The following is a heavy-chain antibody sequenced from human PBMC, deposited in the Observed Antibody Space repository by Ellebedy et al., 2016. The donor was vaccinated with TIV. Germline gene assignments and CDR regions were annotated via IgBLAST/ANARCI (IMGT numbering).Heavy chain of an antibody. CDR1: GGSINSYY. CDR3: ARAHSSGEFDP. D-gene: IGHD3-22*01. CDR2: IYYSGST. Sequence: MPSETLSLTCTVSGGSINSYYWSWIRQPPGKGLEWIGYIYYSGSTNYNPSLKSRVTISVDTSKNQFSLKLSSVTAADTAVYYCARAHSSGEFDPWGQGTLVTVSS. J-gene: IGHJ5*02. V-gene: IGHV4-59*01.